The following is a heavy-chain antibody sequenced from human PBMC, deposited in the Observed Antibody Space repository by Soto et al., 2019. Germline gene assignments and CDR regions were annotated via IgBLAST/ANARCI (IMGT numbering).Heavy chain of an antibody. V-gene: IGHV4-34*01. CDR1: GGSFSGYY. J-gene: IGHJ3*02. CDR2: INHSGST. Sequence: QVQLQQWGAGLLKPSETLSLTCAVYGGSFSGYYWSWIRQPPGKGLEWIGEINHSGSTNYNPSLKSRVTISVDTSKNQFSLKLSSVTAADTAVYYCAREMDPTVTTCAFDIWGLGTMVTVSS. D-gene: IGHD4-17*01. CDR3: AREMDPTVTTCAFDI.